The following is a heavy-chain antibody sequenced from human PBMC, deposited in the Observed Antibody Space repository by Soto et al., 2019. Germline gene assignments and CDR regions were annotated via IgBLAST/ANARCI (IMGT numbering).Heavy chain of an antibody. J-gene: IGHJ4*02. CDR1: GFTFTSSA. D-gene: IGHD2-2*01. V-gene: IGHV1-58*01. Sequence: QMQLVQSGPEVKKPGTSVKVSCKASGFTFTSSAVQWVRQARGQRLEWIGWIVVGSGNTNYAQKFQERVTITRDMSTSTAYMELSSLRSEDTAVYYCAAVSPATAFDYWGQGTLVTVSS. CDR2: IVVGSGNT. CDR3: AAVSPATAFDY.